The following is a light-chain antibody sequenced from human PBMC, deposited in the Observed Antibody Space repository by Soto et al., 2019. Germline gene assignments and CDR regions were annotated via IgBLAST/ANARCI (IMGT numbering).Light chain of an antibody. CDR2: EVS. V-gene: IGLV2-14*01. J-gene: IGLJ1*01. CDR3: SSYTSSSNYV. CDR1: SSDVGGYNY. Sequence: QSVLTPPASVSGSPGQSITISCTGTSSDVGGYNYVSWYQQHPAKAPKIMIFEVSNRPSGISNSFSGSKSGNTASLTISGLQAEDEADYYCSSYTSSSNYVFGTGTKVTVL.